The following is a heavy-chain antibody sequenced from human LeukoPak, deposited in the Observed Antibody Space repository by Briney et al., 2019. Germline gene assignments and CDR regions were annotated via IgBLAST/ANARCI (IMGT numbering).Heavy chain of an antibody. Sequence: TGESLKISCKGSGYRFTSYWIGWVRQMPGEGLEWMAIIYPGDSGTRYSPSFQGQVTISADKSISTAYLQWSSLKASDAAMYYCARRGVYATSPFDYWGQGTLVTVSS. J-gene: IGHJ4*02. CDR2: IYPGDSGT. CDR1: GYRFTSYW. D-gene: IGHD2-8*01. CDR3: ARRGVYATSPFDY. V-gene: IGHV5-51*01.